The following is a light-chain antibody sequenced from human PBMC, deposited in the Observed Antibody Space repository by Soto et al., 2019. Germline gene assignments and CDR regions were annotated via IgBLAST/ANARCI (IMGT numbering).Light chain of an antibody. CDR3: QQYGSSPRT. CDR1: QSVSSSY. Sequence: EIVLTQSPGTLSLSPVERATLSCRPSQSVSSSYLAWYQQKPGQAPRLLIHGASSRATGIPDRFSGSGSGTDFTLTISRLEPEDFAVYYCQQYGSSPRTFGQGTKVDIK. CDR2: GAS. V-gene: IGKV3-20*01. J-gene: IGKJ1*01.